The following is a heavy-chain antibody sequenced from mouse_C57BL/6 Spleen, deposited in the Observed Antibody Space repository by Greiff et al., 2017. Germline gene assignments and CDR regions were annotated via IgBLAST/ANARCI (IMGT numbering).Heavy chain of an antibody. D-gene: IGHD1-1*01. CDR1: GYTFNGYW. J-gene: IGHJ3*01. V-gene: IGHV1-55*01. CDR3: ARTLYYCSSPCLAY. Sequence: QVQLQQPGPELVKPGASVKMSCKASGYTFNGYWITWVKPSPGQGLEWIGAIHPGSGGTTYNEKFKGKATLTVDTSSSTAYMHLSSLTSEDSAVYYCARTLYYCSSPCLAYWGQGTLVTVSA. CDR2: IHPGSGGT.